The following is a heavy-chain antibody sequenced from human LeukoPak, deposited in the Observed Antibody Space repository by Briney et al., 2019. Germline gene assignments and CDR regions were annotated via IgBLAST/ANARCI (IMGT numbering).Heavy chain of an antibody. V-gene: IGHV3-9*01. CDR1: GFTFDDYT. J-gene: IGHJ4*02. CDR3: AKEDHFAS. Sequence: GGSLRLSCAASGFTFDDYTMHWVRQAPGKGLEWVSGITWNSGSIGYADSVRGRFTISRDNAKNSLYLEMNSLRAEDSALYYCAKEDHFASWGQGTLVTVSS. CDR2: ITWNSGSI.